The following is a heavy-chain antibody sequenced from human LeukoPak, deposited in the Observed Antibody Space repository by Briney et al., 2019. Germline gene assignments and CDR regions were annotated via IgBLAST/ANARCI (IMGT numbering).Heavy chain of an antibody. J-gene: IGHJ4*02. V-gene: IGHV4-30-4*08. CDR1: GGSISSGDYY. Sequence: SQTLSLTCTVSGGSISSGDYYWSWIRQPPGKGLEWIGYIYYSGSTYYNPSLKSRCTISVDTSKNQFSLKLSSVTAADTAVYYCARENCSSTSCYPDYWGQGTLVTVSS. D-gene: IGHD2-2*01. CDR3: ARENCSSTSCYPDY. CDR2: IYYSGST.